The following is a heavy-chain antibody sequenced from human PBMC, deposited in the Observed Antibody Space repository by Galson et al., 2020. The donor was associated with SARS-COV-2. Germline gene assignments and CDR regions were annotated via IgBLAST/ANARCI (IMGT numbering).Heavy chain of an antibody. CDR3: VRDMPPPHSFATGYYYAMDV. CDR1: DFIFSCYS. D-gene: IGHD2-2*01. CDR2: IRTGNDRE. V-gene: IGHV3-21*01. J-gene: IGHJ6*02. Sequence: NSGGSLRLSCAGSDFIFSCYSMHWVRLAPGKGLERISSIRTGNDREYYRESVKGRFTMSRDNAKSSLYLQMNSLRAEDTGIYYCVRDMPPPHSFATGYYYAMDVWGQGTTVTVSS.